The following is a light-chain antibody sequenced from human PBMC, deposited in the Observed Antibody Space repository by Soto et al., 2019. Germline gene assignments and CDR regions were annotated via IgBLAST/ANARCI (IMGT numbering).Light chain of an antibody. Sequence: EIVLTQYPGTLSLSPGERATLSCRASQSVSSSYLAWYQPKPGQAPRLLIYCASSRATGIPDRFSGSGSGTDFALTISRLEPEDFAVYYCQQYGSSPYTFGQGTKLEIK. V-gene: IGKV3-20*01. CDR1: QSVSSSY. CDR2: CAS. CDR3: QQYGSSPYT. J-gene: IGKJ2*01.